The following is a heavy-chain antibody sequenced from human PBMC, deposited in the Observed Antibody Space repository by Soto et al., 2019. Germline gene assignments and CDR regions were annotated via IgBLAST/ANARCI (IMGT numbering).Heavy chain of an antibody. CDR3: TRDGVLWFGELFQYDAFDI. V-gene: IGHV3-49*03. D-gene: IGHD3-10*01. Sequence: EVQLVESGGGLVQPGRSLRLSCTASGFTFGDYAMSWFRQAPGKGLEWVGFIRSKAYGGTTEYAASVKGRFTISRDDSKSIAYLQMNSLKTEDTAVYYCTRDGVLWFGELFQYDAFDIWGQGTMVTVSS. J-gene: IGHJ3*02. CDR2: IRSKAYGGTT. CDR1: GFTFGDYA.